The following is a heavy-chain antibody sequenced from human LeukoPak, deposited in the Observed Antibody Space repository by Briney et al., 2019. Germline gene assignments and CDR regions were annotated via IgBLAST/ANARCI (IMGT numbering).Heavy chain of an antibody. J-gene: IGHJ4*02. CDR1: GFTFSSYT. D-gene: IGHD1-1*01. Sequence: TGGSLRLSCAASGFTFSSYTMHWIRQAPGKGLEWVSSISGSNSYIFYADSVKGRFTVSRDNAKDSLYLQMNSLRAEDTAVYYCARALTTLTYEGYWGQGTLVTVSS. V-gene: IGHV3-21*01. CDR3: ARALTTLTYEGY. CDR2: ISGSNSYI.